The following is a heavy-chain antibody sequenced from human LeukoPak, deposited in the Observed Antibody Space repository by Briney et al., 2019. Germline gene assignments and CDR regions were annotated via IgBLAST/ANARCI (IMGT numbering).Heavy chain of an antibody. J-gene: IGHJ4*02. V-gene: IGHV3-30*03. Sequence: GGSLRLSCAASGFTFSTYAMHWVRQAPGKGLEGGAVISYDGSYKYYADSVKGRFSISRDNSKKTLYLQMSSLRDEDTAVYYCAGVSESGWYYFDYWGQGTLVTVSS. D-gene: IGHD6-19*01. CDR3: AGVSESGWYYFDY. CDR2: ISYDGSYK. CDR1: GFTFSTYA.